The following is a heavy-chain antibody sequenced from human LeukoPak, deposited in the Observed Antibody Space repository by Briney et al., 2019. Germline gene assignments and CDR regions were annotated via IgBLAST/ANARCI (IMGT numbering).Heavy chain of an antibody. Sequence: ASVKVSCKASGYTFTGYYLHWVRQAPGQGLEWMGWINPNSGGTNYAQKFQGRVTMTRDTSISTAYMELSRLRSDDTAVYYCAREQQSIAVAGTLDYWGQGTLVTVSS. CDR3: AREQQSIAVAGTLDY. D-gene: IGHD6-19*01. J-gene: IGHJ4*02. V-gene: IGHV1-2*02. CDR2: INPNSGGT. CDR1: GYTFTGYY.